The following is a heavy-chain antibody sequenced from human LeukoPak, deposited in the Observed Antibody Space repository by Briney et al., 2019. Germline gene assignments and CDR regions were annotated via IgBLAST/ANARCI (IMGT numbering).Heavy chain of an antibody. J-gene: IGHJ6*02. V-gene: IGHV4-4*07. Sequence: PSETLSLTCTVSGGSISSYYWSWIRQPAGKGLEWIGRIYTSGSTNYNPSLKSRVTMSVDTSKNQFSLKLSSVTAADTAVYYCARTVVPAAIMRYGDYYYGMDVWGQGTTVTVSS. CDR2: IYTSGST. CDR3: ARTVVPAAIMRYGDYYYGMDV. CDR1: GGSISSYY. D-gene: IGHD2-2*02.